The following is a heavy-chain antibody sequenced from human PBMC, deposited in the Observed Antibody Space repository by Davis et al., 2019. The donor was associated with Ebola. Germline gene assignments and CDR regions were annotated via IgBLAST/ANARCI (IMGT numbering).Heavy chain of an antibody. CDR1: VGSFSGYY. V-gene: IGHV4-34*01. Sequence: SETLSLTCAVYVGSFSGYYWTYIRQPPGKGLEWIGEINHSGSTKYNPSLKSRVTISIDTSKNQFSLKLSSVTAADTAVYYCASPKYCSSTSCRDYWGQGTLVTVSS. J-gene: IGHJ4*02. D-gene: IGHD2-2*01. CDR3: ASPKYCSSTSCRDY. CDR2: INHSGST.